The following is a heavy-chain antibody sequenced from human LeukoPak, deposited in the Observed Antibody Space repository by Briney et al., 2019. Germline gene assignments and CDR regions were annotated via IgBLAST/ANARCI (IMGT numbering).Heavy chain of an antibody. D-gene: IGHD5-24*01. J-gene: IGHJ4*02. Sequence: SETLSLTCAVYGGSFSGYYWSWIRQPPGKGLEWIGEINHSGSTNYNPSLKSRVTISVDTSKNQFSLKLSSVTAADTAVYYCARGGLGWHFDYWGQGTLVTVSS. V-gene: IGHV4-34*01. CDR2: INHSGST. CDR3: ARGGLGWHFDY. CDR1: GGSFSGYY.